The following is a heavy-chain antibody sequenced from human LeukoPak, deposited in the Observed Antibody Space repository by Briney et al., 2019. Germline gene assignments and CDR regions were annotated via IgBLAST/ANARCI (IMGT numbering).Heavy chain of an antibody. Sequence: GGSLRLSCAASGFTFSSYDMSWVRQAPGKGLEWVSAISGSGGSTYYADSVKGRFTISRDISKNTLYLQMNSLRAEDTALYYCAAKSRLGAFDIWGQGTMVTVSS. V-gene: IGHV3-23*01. CDR2: ISGSGGST. CDR1: GFTFSSYD. CDR3: AAKSRLGAFDI. J-gene: IGHJ3*02. D-gene: IGHD3-16*01.